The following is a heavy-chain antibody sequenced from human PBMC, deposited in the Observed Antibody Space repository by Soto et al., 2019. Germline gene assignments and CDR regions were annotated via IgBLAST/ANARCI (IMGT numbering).Heavy chain of an antibody. Sequence: GGSLRLSCAASGFTFSSYGMHWVRQAPGKGLEWVAVISYDGSNKYYADSVKGRFTISRDNSKNTLYLQMNSLRAEDTAVYYCAKVACTNGACYFGGMDVWGQGTTVTVSS. D-gene: IGHD2-8*01. J-gene: IGHJ6*02. CDR1: GFTFSSYG. CDR3: AKVACTNGACYFGGMDV. CDR2: ISYDGSNK. V-gene: IGHV3-30*18.